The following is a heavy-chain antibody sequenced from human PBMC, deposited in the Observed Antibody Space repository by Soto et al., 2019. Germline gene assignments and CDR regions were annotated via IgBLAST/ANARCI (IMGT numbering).Heavy chain of an antibody. Sequence: HPGGSLRLSCAASGFTFSSYGMNWVRQAPGKGLEWVAVISNDGNKKDYADSVKDRFTISRDNSKNTLYLQMNSLRDEDTAIYYCARKYCAECYSYLQHWGLGTLVTVSS. V-gene: IGHV3-30*03. CDR2: ISNDGNKK. D-gene: IGHD2-21*01. CDR3: ARKYCAECYSYLQH. CDR1: GFTFSSYG. J-gene: IGHJ1*01.